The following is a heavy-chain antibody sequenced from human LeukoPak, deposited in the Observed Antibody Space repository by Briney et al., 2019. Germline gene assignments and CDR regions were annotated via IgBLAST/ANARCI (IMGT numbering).Heavy chain of an antibody. CDR3: ARVYSSSWSFDY. D-gene: IGHD6-13*01. J-gene: IGHJ4*02. CDR1: GFTFSTYA. V-gene: IGHV3-30-3*01. CDR2: ISFDGGNR. Sequence: PGGSLRLSCEASGFTFSTYAMHWVRQAPGKGLEWVAVISFDGGNRYYADSVEGRFTISRDNSKNTVYLQMNSLRAEDTTVYYCARVYSSSWSFDYWGQGTLVTVSS.